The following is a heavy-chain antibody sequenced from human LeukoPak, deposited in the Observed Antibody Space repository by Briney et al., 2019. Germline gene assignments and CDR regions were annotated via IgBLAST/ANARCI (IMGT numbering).Heavy chain of an antibody. CDR2: INHSGST. CDR1: GGSFSGYY. V-gene: IGHV4-34*01. J-gene: IGHJ5*02. Sequence: SETLSLTCAVSGGSFSGYYWSWIRQPPGKGLEWIGEINHSGSTNYNPSLKSRVTISVDTSKNQFSLKLSSVTAADTAVYYCARGKSRMNWFDPWGQGTLVTVSS. D-gene: IGHD2-2*01. CDR3: ARGKSRMNWFDP.